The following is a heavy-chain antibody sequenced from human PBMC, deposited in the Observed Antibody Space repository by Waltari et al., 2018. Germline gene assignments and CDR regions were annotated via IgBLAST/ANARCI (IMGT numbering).Heavy chain of an antibody. Sequence: EVQLVESGGGLVQPGGSLRPSCAASGFTFSSYWMSLVRQAPGKGREWVANRKQDGSEKYYGDSVKGRFTISRDNAKNSLYLKMNSLRAEDTAVYYCARGSIAVALGGDYWGQGTLVTVSS. CDR3: ARGSIAVALGGDY. J-gene: IGHJ4*02. D-gene: IGHD6-19*01. CDR1: GFTFSSYW. V-gene: IGHV3-7*04. CDR2: RKQDGSEK.